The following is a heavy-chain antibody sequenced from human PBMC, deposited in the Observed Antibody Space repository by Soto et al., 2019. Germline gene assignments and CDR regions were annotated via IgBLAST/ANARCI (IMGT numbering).Heavy chain of an antibody. CDR2: TYYRSKWYS. CDR3: ARGGSYPLDY. Sequence: VKVQASGPRLGKPSQTLSPNLSLSGDSVPSNRAAWELNRQSPSTGLEWLGRTYYRSKWYSYFAVSVKSRITINPDTYKNQFSLQLNSVTPEDTAVYYCARGGSYPLDYGGQGTLVTVSS. D-gene: IGHD1-26*01. CDR1: GDSVPSNRAA. J-gene: IGHJ4*02. V-gene: IGHV6-1*01.